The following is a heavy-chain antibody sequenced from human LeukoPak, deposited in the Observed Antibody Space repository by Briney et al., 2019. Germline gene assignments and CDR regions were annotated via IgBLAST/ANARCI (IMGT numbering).Heavy chain of an antibody. Sequence: GGSLRLSCAASGFTFDDFGMSWVRQGPGKGLEWVSGINWNGGSTGYAGSVKGRFTISRDNAKNSLYLQMNSLRAEDTALYYCARGFGSGSYYSHLVYWGQGTLVTVSS. CDR3: ARGFGSGSYYSHLVY. D-gene: IGHD3-10*01. V-gene: IGHV3-20*04. CDR1: GFTFDDFG. CDR2: INWNGGST. J-gene: IGHJ4*02.